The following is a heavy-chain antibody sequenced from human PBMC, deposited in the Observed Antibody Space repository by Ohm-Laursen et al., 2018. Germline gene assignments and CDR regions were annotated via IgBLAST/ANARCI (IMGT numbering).Heavy chain of an antibody. Sequence: SLRLSCAASGISFSNNCMTWVRQAPGKGLQWVGRIKRTTDGGTTDYGALVKGRFTISRDDSKNTLYLEMSSLKIEDTTVYYCTTVRDYYDSSGLDNWGQGTLVTVSS. CDR1: GISFSNNC. CDR2: IKRTTDGGTT. J-gene: IGHJ4*02. D-gene: IGHD3-22*01. CDR3: TTVRDYYDSSGLDN. V-gene: IGHV3-15*01.